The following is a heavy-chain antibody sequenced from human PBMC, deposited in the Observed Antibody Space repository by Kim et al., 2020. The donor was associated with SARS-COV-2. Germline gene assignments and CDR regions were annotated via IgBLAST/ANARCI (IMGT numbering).Heavy chain of an antibody. CDR1: GFTFSSYG. CDR2: ISYDGSNK. Sequence: GGSLRLSCAASGFTFSSYGMHWVRQAPGKGLEWVAVISYDGSNKYYADSVKGRFTISRDNSKNTLYLQMNSLRAEDTAVYYCAKEGDIVVVPAAMGIYFQHWGQGTLVTVSS. CDR3: AKEGDIVVVPAAMGIYFQH. J-gene: IGHJ1*01. V-gene: IGHV3-30*18. D-gene: IGHD2-2*01.